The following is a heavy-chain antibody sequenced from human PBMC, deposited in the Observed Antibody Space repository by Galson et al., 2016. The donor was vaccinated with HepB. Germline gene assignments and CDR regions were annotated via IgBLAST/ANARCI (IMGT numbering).Heavy chain of an antibody. Sequence: SLRLSCAASGFTIFSRAMSWVRQPPGRGLEWVSAITRNDGRTYYADSVKGRFTISRDNSKNTVYLDISSLRAEDTAIYYCAKDHDSAGWPTFDSWGQGTLVGVSS. CDR2: ITRNDGRT. CDR3: AKDHDSAGWPTFDS. CDR1: GFTIFSRA. V-gene: IGHV3-23*01. D-gene: IGHD3-22*01. J-gene: IGHJ4*02.